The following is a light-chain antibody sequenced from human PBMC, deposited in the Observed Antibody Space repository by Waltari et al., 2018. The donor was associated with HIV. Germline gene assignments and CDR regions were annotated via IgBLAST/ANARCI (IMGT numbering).Light chain of an antibody. CDR1: SNNVGNKG. CDR2: RNN. J-gene: IGLJ3*02. Sequence: QAGLTQPPSVSKGLRQTATLTCTGNSNNVGNKGAAWLQQHQGHPPKLLSYRNNNRPSGISERLSASRSGNTASLTITGLQPEDEADYYCSAWDSSLSAPVFGGGTKLTVL. V-gene: IGLV10-54*01. CDR3: SAWDSSLSAPV.